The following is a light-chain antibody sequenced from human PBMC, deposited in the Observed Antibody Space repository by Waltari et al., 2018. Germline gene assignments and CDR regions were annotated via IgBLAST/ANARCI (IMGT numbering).Light chain of an antibody. CDR1: QSVLYSSNNKNY. V-gene: IGKV4-1*01. Sequence: DIVMTQSPDSLAVSLGARATINCQSSQSVLYSSNNKNYLAWYQQKPGQPPKLLIYWASTRESGVPDRFSGSGSGTDFTLTISSLQAEDVAVYYCQQYYSTPFAFGGGTKVEIK. CDR2: WAS. J-gene: IGKJ4*01. CDR3: QQYYSTPFA.